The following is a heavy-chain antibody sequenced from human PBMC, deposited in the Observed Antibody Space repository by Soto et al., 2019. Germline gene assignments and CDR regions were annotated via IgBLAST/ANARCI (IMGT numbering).Heavy chain of an antibody. CDR3: ARDQTPWDIVLVPAAGPHDAFDI. CDR1: GGTFSSYA. V-gene: IGHV1-69*12. D-gene: IGHD2-2*01. Sequence: QVQLVQSGAEVKKPGSSVKVSCKASGGTFSSYAISWVRQAPGQGLEWMGGIIPIFGTANYAQKFQGRVTITADESTSTAYMELSSLRSEDTAVYYCARDQTPWDIVLVPAAGPHDAFDIWGQGTMVTVSS. J-gene: IGHJ3*02. CDR2: IIPIFGTA.